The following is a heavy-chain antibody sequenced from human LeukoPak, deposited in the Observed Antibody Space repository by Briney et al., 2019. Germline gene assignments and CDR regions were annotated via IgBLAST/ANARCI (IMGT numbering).Heavy chain of an antibody. CDR1: GFTFSSYS. J-gene: IGHJ6*03. D-gene: IGHD1-7*01. V-gene: IGHV3-21*01. CDR2: ISSSSSYI. CDR3: ARDAPRYNWNSSHYYYYYMDV. Sequence: GGSLRLSCAASGFTFSSYSMNWVRQAPGKGLEWVSSISSSSSYIYYADSVKGRFTISRDNAKNSLYLQMNSLRAEDTAVYYCARDAPRYNWNSSHYYYYYMDVWGKGTTVTVSS.